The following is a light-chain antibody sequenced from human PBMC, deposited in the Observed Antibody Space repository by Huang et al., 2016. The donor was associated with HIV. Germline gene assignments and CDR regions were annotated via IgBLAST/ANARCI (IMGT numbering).Light chain of an antibody. CDR1: QGISNS. J-gene: IGKJ3*01. CDR3: QQYYSNPT. CDR2: AAS. V-gene: IGKV1-NL1*01. Sequence: DIQMTQSPSSLSASVGDRVTITCRASQGISNSLAWYQQKPGKAPKLLLYAASRLESGVPSRFSDSGSGTDYTLTISSLQPEDFATYHCQQYYSNPTFGPGTKVDIK.